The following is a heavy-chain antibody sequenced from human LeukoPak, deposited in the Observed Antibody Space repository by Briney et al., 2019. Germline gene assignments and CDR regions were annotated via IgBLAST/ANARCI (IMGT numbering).Heavy chain of an antibody. Sequence: ASVKVSCKASGCTFTSYDINWVRQATGQGLEWMGWMNPNSGNTGYAQKFQGRVTMTRNTSISTAYMELSSLRSEDTAVYYCATDYYDSRGFDYWGQGTLVTVSS. V-gene: IGHV1-8*01. CDR1: GCTFTSYD. J-gene: IGHJ4*02. D-gene: IGHD3-22*01. CDR3: ATDYYDSRGFDY. CDR2: MNPNSGNT.